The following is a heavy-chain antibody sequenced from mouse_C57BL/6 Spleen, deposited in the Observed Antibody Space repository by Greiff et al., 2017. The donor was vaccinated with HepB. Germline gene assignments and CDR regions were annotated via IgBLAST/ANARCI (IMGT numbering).Heavy chain of an antibody. J-gene: IGHJ4*01. CDR1: GFNIKDYY. Sequence: VQLKESGAELVKPGASVKLSCTASGFNIKDYYMHWVKQRTEQGLEWIGRIDPEDGETKYAPKFQGKATITADTSSNTAYLQLSSLTSEDTAVYYCANLYSNYEGAMDYWGQGTSVTVSS. CDR3: ANLYSNYEGAMDY. V-gene: IGHV14-2*01. D-gene: IGHD2-5*01. CDR2: IDPEDGET.